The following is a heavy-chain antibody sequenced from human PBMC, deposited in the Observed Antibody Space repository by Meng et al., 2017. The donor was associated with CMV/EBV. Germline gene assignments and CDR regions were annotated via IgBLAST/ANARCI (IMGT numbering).Heavy chain of an antibody. V-gene: IGHV3-21*01. CDR2: ISSSSSYI. J-gene: IGHJ4*02. CDR3: ASGPTPHAY. CDR1: GFTFSSYS. Sequence: GESLKISCAASGFTFSSYSMNWVRQAPGKGLEWVSSISSSSSYIYYADSVKGRFTISRDNAKNSLYLQMNSLRAEDTAVYYCASGPTPHAYWGQGTLVTVSS.